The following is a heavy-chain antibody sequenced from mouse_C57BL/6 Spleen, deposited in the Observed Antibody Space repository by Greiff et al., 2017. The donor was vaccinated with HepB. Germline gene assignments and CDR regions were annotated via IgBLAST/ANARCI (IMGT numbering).Heavy chain of an antibody. CDR1: GYTFTSYW. D-gene: IGHD2-14*01. V-gene: IGHV1-61*01. CDR3: ARENIGYYYAMDY. J-gene: IGHJ4*01. Sequence: VQLQQSGAELVRPGSSVKLSCKASGYTFTSYWMDWVKQRPGQGLEWIGNIYPSDSETHYNQKFKDKATLTVDKSSNTAYMQLSSLTSEDSAVYYCARENIGYYYAMDYWGQGTSVTVSS. CDR2: IYPSDSET.